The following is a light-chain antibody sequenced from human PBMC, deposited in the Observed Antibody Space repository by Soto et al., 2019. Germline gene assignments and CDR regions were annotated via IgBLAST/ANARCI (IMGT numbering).Light chain of an antibody. J-gene: IGKJ1*01. V-gene: IGKV3-20*01. CDR1: QSVSSSY. CDR2: DAS. CDR3: QQYGSSPWT. Sequence: EIVLTQSPGTLSLSPAERNTLXGKASQSVSSSYLAWYQQKPGQAPRLLIYDASNRATGIPARFSGSGSGTQFTLTISSLQSEDFAVYYCQQYGSSPWTFGQGTKVDIK.